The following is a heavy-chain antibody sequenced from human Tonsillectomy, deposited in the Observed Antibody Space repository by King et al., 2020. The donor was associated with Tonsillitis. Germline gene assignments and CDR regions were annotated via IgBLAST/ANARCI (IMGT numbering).Heavy chain of an antibody. CDR3: ARDLYVGYP. D-gene: IGHD2-15*01. CDR2: INTSGSS. J-gene: IGHJ5*02. Sequence: VQLQESGPGLVKPSETLSLTCTVSGDSISSYYWSWNRQPAGKGLEWIGRINTSGSSDYNPSLKSRVTMSVDTSKNEFSLKLSSVTAADTAMYYCARDLYVGYPWGQGTLVTVSS. V-gene: IGHV4-4*07. CDR1: GDSISSYY.